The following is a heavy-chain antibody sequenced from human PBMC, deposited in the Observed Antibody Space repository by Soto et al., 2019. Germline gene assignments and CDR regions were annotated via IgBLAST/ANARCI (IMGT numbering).Heavy chain of an antibody. CDR2: IYWDDDK. V-gene: IGHV2-5*02. Sequence: QITLKESGPTLVKPTQTLTLTCTFSGFSLSTSGVGVGWIRQPPGKALEWLALIYWDDDKRYSPSLKSRLTITKDTSKNHVVLTMTNMDPVDTATYYCARAGRDCSSTSCYDALDYLGQGTLVTVSS. D-gene: IGHD2-2*01. CDR1: GFSLSTSGVG. CDR3: ARAGRDCSSTSCYDALDY. J-gene: IGHJ4*02.